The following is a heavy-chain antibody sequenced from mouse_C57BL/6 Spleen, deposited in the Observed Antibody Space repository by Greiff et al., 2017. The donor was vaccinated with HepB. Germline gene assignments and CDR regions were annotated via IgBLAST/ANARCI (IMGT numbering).Heavy chain of an antibody. D-gene: IGHD1-1*02. Sequence: EVKLVESGAELVRPGASVKISCTASGFNINDYYMNWVKQRPEQGLEWIGRIDPEDGDTEYAPKFQGKATMTADTSSNTAYLQLSSLTSEDTAAYYCTRNYYDEQHDYWGWGTGTTVT. J-gene: IGHJ1*03. CDR2: IDPEDGDT. CDR1: GFNINDYY. CDR3: TRNYYDEQHDYWG. V-gene: IGHV14-1*01.